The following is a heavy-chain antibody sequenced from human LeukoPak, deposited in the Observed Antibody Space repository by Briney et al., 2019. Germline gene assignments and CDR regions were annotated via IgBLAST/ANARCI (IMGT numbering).Heavy chain of an antibody. CDR1: GYSFSSYW. J-gene: IGHJ4*02. Sequence: GESLKISCKGSGYSFSSYWIGWVRQMPGKGLEWMGIINPGDSYIRYGPSFQGQITISVDKSIKTAYLQWGSLKASDTAMYYCARHSSYCSATSCFPKEWGQGTLVTVFS. D-gene: IGHD2-15*01. CDR2: INPGDSYI. CDR3: ARHSSYCSATSCFPKE. V-gene: IGHV5-51*01.